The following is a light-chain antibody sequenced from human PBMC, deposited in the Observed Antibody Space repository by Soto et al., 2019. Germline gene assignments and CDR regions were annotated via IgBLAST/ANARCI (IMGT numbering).Light chain of an antibody. Sequence: QSALTQPASVSGSPGQSITISCTGTSSDVGRYNYVSWYQQHPGKAPKLMIYDVNKRPSGVSNRFSGSKSGNTASLTISGLQAEDEAEYYCSSYTSSSTVVFGGGTKVTVL. CDR3: SSYTSSSTVV. V-gene: IGLV2-14*03. CDR2: DVN. CDR1: SSDVGRYNY. J-gene: IGLJ2*01.